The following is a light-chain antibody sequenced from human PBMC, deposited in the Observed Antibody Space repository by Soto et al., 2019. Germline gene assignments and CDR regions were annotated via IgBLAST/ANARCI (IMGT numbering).Light chain of an antibody. V-gene: IGKV1-5*01. CDR3: QQYNKFSPTT. Sequence: DIQMTQSPSTLSASVGDRVTVTCRASQSISNWLAWYQQKPGKAPTLLIYDASILESGGPSRFSGSGSGTDFTLTSCSLLPDDFATYYCQQYNKFSPTTFGQGTKVDIK. CDR1: QSISNW. CDR2: DAS. J-gene: IGKJ1*01.